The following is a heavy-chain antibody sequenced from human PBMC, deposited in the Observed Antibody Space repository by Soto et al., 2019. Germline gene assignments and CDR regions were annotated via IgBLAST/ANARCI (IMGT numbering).Heavy chain of an antibody. CDR3: ARRSIAAPCFDY. Sequence: EVQLVESGGGLVQPGGSLRLSCAASGFTFSSYEMNWVRQAPGKGLEWVSYISSSGSTIYYADSVKGRFTISRDNAKNSLYLQMNSLRAEDTAVYYCARRSIAAPCFDYWGQGTLVTVSS. CDR1: GFTFSSYE. D-gene: IGHD6-6*01. V-gene: IGHV3-48*03. J-gene: IGHJ4*02. CDR2: ISSSGSTI.